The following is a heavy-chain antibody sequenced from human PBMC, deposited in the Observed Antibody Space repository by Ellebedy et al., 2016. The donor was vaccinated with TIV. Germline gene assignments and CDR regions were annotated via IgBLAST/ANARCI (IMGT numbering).Heavy chain of an antibody. J-gene: IGHJ4*02. CDR1: GGSVSSSSYY. Sequence: SETLSLXXSVSGGSVSSSSYYWGWIRQPPGMGLEWIGSIYYSGNTYYNTSLKSRVTMSVDTSKNQFSLRLRSVTAADTAVYYCARHGQFDHWGQGTLVIVSS. CDR3: ARHGQFDH. V-gene: IGHV4-39*01. CDR2: IYYSGNT.